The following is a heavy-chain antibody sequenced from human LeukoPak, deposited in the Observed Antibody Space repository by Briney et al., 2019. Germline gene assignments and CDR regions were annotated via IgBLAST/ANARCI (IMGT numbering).Heavy chain of an antibody. D-gene: IGHD6-6*01. CDR3: AREEYSSSSGVPSLEA. Sequence: GASVKVSRKASGYTFTGYYMHWVRQAPGQGLEWMGWINPNSGGTNYAQKFQGRVTMTRDTSISTAYMELSRLRSDDTAVYYCAREEYSSSSGVPSLEAWGQGTLVTVSS. CDR2: INPNSGGT. V-gene: IGHV1-2*02. CDR1: GYTFTGYY. J-gene: IGHJ5*02.